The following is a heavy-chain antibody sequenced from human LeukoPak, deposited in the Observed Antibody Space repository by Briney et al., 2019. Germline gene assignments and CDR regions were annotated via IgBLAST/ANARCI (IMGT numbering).Heavy chain of an antibody. CDR1: GGSFSSYY. Sequence: SETLSLTCAVYGGSFSSYYWSWIRQPPGKGLEWIGEINHTGSTKYNPSLKSRVSISVDTSKNQFSLRLTSVTAADTAVYYCARRGGGSGSYYYNWFDPWGQGTLVTVSS. D-gene: IGHD3-10*01. J-gene: IGHJ5*02. V-gene: IGHV4-34*01. CDR3: ARRGGGSGSYYYNWFDP. CDR2: INHTGST.